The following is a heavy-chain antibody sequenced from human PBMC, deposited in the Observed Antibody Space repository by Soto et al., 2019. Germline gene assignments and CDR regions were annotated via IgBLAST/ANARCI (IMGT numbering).Heavy chain of an antibody. CDR1: GYTFTSHG. J-gene: IGHJ4*02. Sequence: QAQLVQSGAEVKKPGASVKVSCKASGYTFTSHGISWARQAPGQGLEWMGWISAYNGNTNYAQKLQGRVTMTTATATSTAYMELRRLRSDDTAVQYCSRGTRGVYSSDYWGQATLATVSS. CDR2: ISAYNGNT. V-gene: IGHV1-18*01. CDR3: SRGTRGVYSSDY. D-gene: IGHD2-21*02.